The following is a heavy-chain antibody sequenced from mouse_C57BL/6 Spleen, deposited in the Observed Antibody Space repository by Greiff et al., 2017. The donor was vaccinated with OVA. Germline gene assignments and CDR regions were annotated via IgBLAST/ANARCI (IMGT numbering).Heavy chain of an antibody. CDR1: GFNIKNTY. CDR2: IDPANGNT. D-gene: IGHD2-4*01. J-gene: IGHJ1*03. CDR3: AYYDYAGYWYFDV. V-gene: IGHV14-3*01. Sequence: VQLKESVAELVRPGASVKLSCTASGFNIKNTYMHWVKQRPEQGLEWIGRIDPANGNTKYAPKFQGKATITADTSSNTAYLQLSSLTSEDTAIYYCAYYDYAGYWYFDVWGTETTVTVSS.